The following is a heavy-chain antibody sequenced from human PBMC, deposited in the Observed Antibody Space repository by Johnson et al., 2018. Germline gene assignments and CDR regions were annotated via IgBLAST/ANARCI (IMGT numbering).Heavy chain of an antibody. J-gene: IGHJ3*01. CDR1: GFIFTSYA. Sequence: QVQLVESGGGVVRPGRSLRLSCAASGFIFTSYAMHWVRQAPGKGLEWVAVIWFDGSNKYYADCVKGRFTISRDKSKDTLYLQMNSLRAEDTAVYYCARDAGVGLQHDAFDVWGQGTMVIVSS. CDR3: ARDAGVGLQHDAFDV. V-gene: IGHV3-33*01. D-gene: IGHD5-24*01. CDR2: IWFDGSNK.